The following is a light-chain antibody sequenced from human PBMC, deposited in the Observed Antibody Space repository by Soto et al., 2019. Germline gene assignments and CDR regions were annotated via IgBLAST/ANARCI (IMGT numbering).Light chain of an antibody. CDR2: GAS. CDR3: QQYNSWPL. Sequence: EIVMTQSPATLSVSPGERATPSCRASQSVSSNLAWYQQKPGQALRLLIYGASTRATGIPARFSGSGSGTEFTLTISSLQSEDFAVYYCQQYNSWPLFGQGTRLEIK. V-gene: IGKV3-15*01. J-gene: IGKJ5*01. CDR1: QSVSSN.